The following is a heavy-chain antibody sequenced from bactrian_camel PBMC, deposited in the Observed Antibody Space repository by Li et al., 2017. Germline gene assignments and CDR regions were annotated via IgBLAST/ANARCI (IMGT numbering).Heavy chain of an antibody. J-gene: IGHJ4*01. CDR2: LYANGGT. CDR3: ARGEPKVSAAIICGLLEAY. D-gene: IGHD2*01. V-gene: IGHV3S9*01. CDR1: GYTAKTCS. Sequence: VQLVESGGGSVQAGGSLRLSCAASGYTAKTCSWNWYRQFQGKGRELVSSLYANGGTYYHDSVKNRFTISYDSAENVVKLEMKSLRPEDTGMYYCARGEPKVSAAIICGLLEAYFGPGTQVTVS.